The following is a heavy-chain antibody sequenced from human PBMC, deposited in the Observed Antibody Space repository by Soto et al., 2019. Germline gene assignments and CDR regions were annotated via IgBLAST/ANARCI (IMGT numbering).Heavy chain of an antibody. D-gene: IGHD1-1*01. CDR1: GASISGFY. Sequence: WETLSLTCTVPGASISGFYWSWIRKSAGKGLEWIGRVYATGTTDYNPSLKSRVMMSVDTSKKQFSLKLRSVTAADTAVYYCVRDGTKTLRDWFDPWGQGISVTVSS. CDR2: VYATGTT. CDR3: VRDGTKTLRDWFDP. J-gene: IGHJ5*02. V-gene: IGHV4-4*07.